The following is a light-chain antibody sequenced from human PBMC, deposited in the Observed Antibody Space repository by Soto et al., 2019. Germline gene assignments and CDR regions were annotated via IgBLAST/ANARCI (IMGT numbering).Light chain of an antibody. J-gene: IGLJ1*01. CDR1: SXDVGNYIF. CDR2: DIN. CDR3: VSYTTSASYV. V-gene: IGLV2-14*01. Sequence: QSALTQPASVSGSPGQSITIFCTGTSXDVGNYIFVSWYRQHPGKAPKLMIYDINNRPSGVSNRFSGSKSGNTASLTISGLQAEDEADYYCVSYTTSASYVFGTGTKVTVL.